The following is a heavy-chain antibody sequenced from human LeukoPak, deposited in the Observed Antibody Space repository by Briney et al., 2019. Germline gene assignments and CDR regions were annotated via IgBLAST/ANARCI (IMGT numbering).Heavy chain of an antibody. CDR2: IYYTGST. CDR3: ARHARGWDFINGAFEI. Sequence: PSETLSLTCTVSNGSISSYYWSWIRQPPGKGLEWIGYIYYTGSTDYNVSLRSRVTISVDTSNNQCSLKLSSVAAADTAVYYCARHARGWDFINGAFEIWGQGTMVTVSS. CDR1: NGSISSYY. V-gene: IGHV4-59*08. J-gene: IGHJ3*02. D-gene: IGHD1-26*01.